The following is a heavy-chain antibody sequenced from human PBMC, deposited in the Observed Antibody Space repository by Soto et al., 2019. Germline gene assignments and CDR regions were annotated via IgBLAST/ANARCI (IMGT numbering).Heavy chain of an antibody. D-gene: IGHD2-15*01. J-gene: IGHJ4*02. Sequence: QVQLLESGGGVVKPGGSLRLSCAGSGFTFSDYYMSWIRQAPGKGLEWVSYVSSSGYTINYADSVKGRFTISRDNAKNSLYLQMNSLRAEDTAVYFCARDSGYCSDGSCPSARGKAGFDFWGQGTLVTVSS. CDR3: ARDSGYCSDGSCPSARGKAGFDF. CDR2: VSSSGYTI. CDR1: GFTFSDYY. V-gene: IGHV3-11*01.